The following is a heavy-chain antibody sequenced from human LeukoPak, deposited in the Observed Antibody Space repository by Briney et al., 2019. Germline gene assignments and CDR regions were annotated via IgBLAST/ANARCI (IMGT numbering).Heavy chain of an antibody. CDR2: IHYRLPT. Sequence: SETLSLTCDVSGVSISGTNYYWGWIRQPPGMGLEWIGSIHYRLPTFYNPLLKSRVTISVDTSKNQISLRLRSVTAADTAVYYCARHEEEDGYNAKTPDYWGQGTLVTVSS. CDR3: ARHEEEDGYNAKTPDY. V-gene: IGHV4-39*01. D-gene: IGHD5-24*01. CDR1: GVSISGTNYY. J-gene: IGHJ4*02.